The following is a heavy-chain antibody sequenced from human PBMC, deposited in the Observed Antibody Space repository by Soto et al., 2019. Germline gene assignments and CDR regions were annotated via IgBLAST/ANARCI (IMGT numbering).Heavy chain of an antibody. V-gene: IGHV3-48*03. Sequence: PGGSLRLSCAASGFTFSSYEMNWVRQAPGKGLEWVSYISSSGSTIYYADSVKGRFTISRDNAKNSLYLQMNSLRAEDTAVYYCAREEAWSGYYYYYGMDVWGQGTTVTVSS. D-gene: IGHD3-3*01. CDR3: AREEAWSGYYYYYGMDV. CDR1: GFTFSSYE. J-gene: IGHJ6*02. CDR2: ISSSGSTI.